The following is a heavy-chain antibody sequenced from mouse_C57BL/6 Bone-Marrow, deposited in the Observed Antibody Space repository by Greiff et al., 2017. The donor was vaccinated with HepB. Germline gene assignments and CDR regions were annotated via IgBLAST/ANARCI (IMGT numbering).Heavy chain of an antibody. CDR3: ARNGSSYWYFDV. D-gene: IGHD1-1*01. J-gene: IGHJ1*03. CDR1: GYTFTDYN. V-gene: IGHV1-22*01. Sequence: DVQLQESGPELVKPGASVKMSCKASGYTFTDYNMHWVKQSHGKSLEWIGYINPNNGGTSYNQKFKGKATLTVNKSSSTAYMELRSLTSEDSAVYYCARNGSSYWYFDVWGTGTTVTVSS. CDR2: INPNNGGT.